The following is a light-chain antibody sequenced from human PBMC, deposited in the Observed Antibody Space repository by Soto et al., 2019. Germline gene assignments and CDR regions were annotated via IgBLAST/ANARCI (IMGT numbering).Light chain of an antibody. CDR2: GAS. CDR3: QQYGSSRET. J-gene: IGKJ1*01. CDR1: QSVSSSY. V-gene: IGKV3-20*01. Sequence: VCMLTPGTLSLSPGERATLSCRASQSVSSSYLAWYQQKPGQAPRLLIYGASSRATGIPDRFSGSGSGTDFTLTISRLEPEDFAVYYCQQYGSSRETFGQGTKVDIK.